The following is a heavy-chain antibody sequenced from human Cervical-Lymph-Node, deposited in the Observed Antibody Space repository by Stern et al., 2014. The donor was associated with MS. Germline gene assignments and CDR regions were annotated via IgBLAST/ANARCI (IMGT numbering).Heavy chain of an antibody. CDR3: AKDPLKRGSSGWYYFDY. CDR1: GFTFSSYG. CDR2: ISYDGSNK. V-gene: IGHV3-30*18. D-gene: IGHD6-19*01. J-gene: IGHJ4*02. Sequence: VQLVESGGGVVQPGRSLRLSCAASGFTFSSYGMHWVRQAPGKGLEWVAVISYDGSNKYYADSVKGRLTISRDNSKNTLYLQMNSLRAEDTAVYYCAKDPLKRGSSGWYYFDYWGQGTLVTVSS.